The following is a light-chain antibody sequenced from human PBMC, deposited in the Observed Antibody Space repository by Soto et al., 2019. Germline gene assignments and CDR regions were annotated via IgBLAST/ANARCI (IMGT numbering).Light chain of an antibody. CDR2: ASS. CDR1: QGIYTS. CDR3: QQYYSYPLT. Sequence: DIQMTQSPSAMSASVGDRFTITCRASQGIYTSLAWFQQKPGKVPKRLIYASSTLQRGVPSRFSGSGSGTDFTLTISCLQSEDFATYYCQQYYSYPLTFGGGTKVDIK. V-gene: IGKV1-17*03. J-gene: IGKJ4*01.